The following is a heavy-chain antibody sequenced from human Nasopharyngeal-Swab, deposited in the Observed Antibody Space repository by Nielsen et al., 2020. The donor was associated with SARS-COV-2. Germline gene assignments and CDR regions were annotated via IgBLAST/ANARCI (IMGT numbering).Heavy chain of an antibody. CDR1: GGSISSGGYY. D-gene: IGHD3-10*01. V-gene: IGHV4-31*03. Sequence: SETLSLTCTVSGGSISSGGYYWSWIRQHPGKGLEWIGYIYYSGSTYYNPSLKSRVTISVDTSKNQFSLKLSSVTAADTAVYYCATMVYYYMDVWGKGTTVTVSS. CDR3: ATMVYYYMDV. J-gene: IGHJ6*03. CDR2: IYYSGST.